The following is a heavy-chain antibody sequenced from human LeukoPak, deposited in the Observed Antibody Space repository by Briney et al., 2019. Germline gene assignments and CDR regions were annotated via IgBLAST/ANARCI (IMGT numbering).Heavy chain of an antibody. D-gene: IGHD6-19*01. CDR3: ARGGIQVSGIDEFDY. Sequence: GGSLRLSCAASGFTFIDYDMHWVRQVIGKGLEWVSAIGIRGDTYYSGSVRGRFTISRENAERSLYLQMNSLRAEDTAVYYCARGGIQVSGIDEFDYWGQGTLVTVSS. V-gene: IGHV3-13*01. CDR1: GFTFIDYD. J-gene: IGHJ4*02. CDR2: IGIRGDT.